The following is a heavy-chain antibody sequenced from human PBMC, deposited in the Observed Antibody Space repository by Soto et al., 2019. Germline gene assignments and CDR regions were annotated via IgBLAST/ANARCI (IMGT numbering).Heavy chain of an antibody. CDR2: IYSSGST. V-gene: IGHV4-59*01. CDR3: ARDHPHSYGIYYFDY. J-gene: IGHJ4*02. CDR1: GGSMNNYY. D-gene: IGHD5-18*01. Sequence: SETLSLTCTVSGGSMNNYYWTWIRQPPGKGLEWIGYIYSSGSTNYNPSLKGRVTISADTSKNQVSLKQTSVTAADTALYYCARDHPHSYGIYYFDYWGQGTLVTVSS.